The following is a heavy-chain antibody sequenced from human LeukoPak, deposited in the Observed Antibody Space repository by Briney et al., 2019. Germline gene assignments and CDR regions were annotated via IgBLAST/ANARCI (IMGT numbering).Heavy chain of an antibody. Sequence: LVASVNVSCKASGYTFTSYDINWVRQATGQGLEWMGWMNPNSGNTGYAQKFQGRATMPRNTSISTAYMELGRLRSEDTAVYYCARVRAMITFGGVIDQFVYWGQGTLVTVSS. J-gene: IGHJ4*02. D-gene: IGHD3-16*02. CDR3: ARVRAMITFGGVIDQFVY. V-gene: IGHV1-8*01. CDR1: GYTFTSYD. CDR2: MNPNSGNT.